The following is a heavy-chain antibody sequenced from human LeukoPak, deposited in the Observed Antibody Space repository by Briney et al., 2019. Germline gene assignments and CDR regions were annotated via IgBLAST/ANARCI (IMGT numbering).Heavy chain of an antibody. CDR2: IYYSGST. J-gene: IGHJ6*03. D-gene: IGHD3-3*01. V-gene: IGHV4-59*12. CDR1: GGSISSYY. CDR3: ARLNLLSVFGVVKRNYYYMDV. Sequence: SETLSLTCTVSGGSISSYYWSWIRQPPGKGLEWIGYIYYSGSTNYNPSLKSRVTISVDTSKNQFSLKLSSVTAADTAVYYCARLNLLSVFGVVKRNYYYMDVWGKGTTVAVSS.